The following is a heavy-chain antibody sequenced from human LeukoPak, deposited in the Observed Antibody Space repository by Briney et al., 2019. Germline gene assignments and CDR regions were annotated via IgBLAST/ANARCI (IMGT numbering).Heavy chain of an antibody. J-gene: IGHJ4*02. D-gene: IGHD2-2*01. CDR1: GGSISSGDYY. CDR3: ARMDCSRTSCSVDY. CDR2: IYYSGST. V-gene: IGHV4-30-4*08. Sequence: PSETLSLTCTVSGGSISSGDYYWSWIRQPPGKGLEWIGYIYYSGSTNYNPSLKSRVTISVDTSKNQFSLKLSSVTAADTAVYYCARMDCSRTSCSVDYWGQGTLVTVSS.